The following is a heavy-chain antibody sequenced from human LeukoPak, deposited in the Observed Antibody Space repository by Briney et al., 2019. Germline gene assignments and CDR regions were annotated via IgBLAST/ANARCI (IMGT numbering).Heavy chain of an antibody. CDR2: IKQDGSEK. CDR1: GYSFTSYW. Sequence: GESLKISCKGSGYSFTSYWIGWVRQAPGKRMEWVANIKQDGSEKHYADSVKGRFTISRDNAKNSLFLQMSGLRAEDTAVYYCSRSLDYWGQGALVTVSS. J-gene: IGHJ4*02. V-gene: IGHV3-7*01. CDR3: SRSLDY.